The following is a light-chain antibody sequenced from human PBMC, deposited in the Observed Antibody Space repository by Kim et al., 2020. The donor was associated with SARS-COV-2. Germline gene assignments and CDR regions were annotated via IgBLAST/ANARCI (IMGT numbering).Light chain of an antibody. Sequence: SSERTQDPAVSVALGQTVRITCQGDSLRSYYASWYQQKPGQDPVLVSYGKNNRPSGIPDRFSGSSSGNTASLTITGAQAEDEADYYCNSRDSSGNHLVFGGGTKLTVL. V-gene: IGLV3-19*01. J-gene: IGLJ2*01. CDR2: GKN. CDR3: NSRDSSGNHLV. CDR1: SLRSYY.